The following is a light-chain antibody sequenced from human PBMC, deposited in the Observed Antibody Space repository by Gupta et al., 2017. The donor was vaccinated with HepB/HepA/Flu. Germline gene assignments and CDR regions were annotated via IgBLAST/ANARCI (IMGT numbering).Light chain of an antibody. J-gene: IGLJ1*01. Sequence: SFELPQPPSLSVSPGQTARLPCSGDALANQYVYWYQQRPGQAPVVVMYKKTERPSGIPERFSGSKSGTTVTLTISGVQEEDEADYYGQSADTSGTYVFGGGTKVTVL. V-gene: IGLV3-25*03. CDR2: KKT. CDR1: ALANQY. CDR3: QSADTSGTYV.